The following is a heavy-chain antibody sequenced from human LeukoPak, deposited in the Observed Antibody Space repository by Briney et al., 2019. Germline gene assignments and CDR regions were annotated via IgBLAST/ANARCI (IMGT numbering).Heavy chain of an antibody. D-gene: IGHD6-6*01. CDR1: GGSISSYY. CDR2: IYYTGST. Sequence: SETLSLTCTVSGGSISSYYWSWIRQPPGKGLEWIGYIYYTGSTNYNPSLTSRVNISVDTSKNQFSLNLTSVTAADTAVYYCARWGSIAVARFDYWGQRTLVTVSS. CDR3: ARWGSIAVARFDY. J-gene: IGHJ4*02. V-gene: IGHV4-59*01.